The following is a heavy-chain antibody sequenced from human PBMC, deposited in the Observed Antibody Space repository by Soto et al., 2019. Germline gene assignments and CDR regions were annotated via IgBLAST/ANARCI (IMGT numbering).Heavy chain of an antibody. Sequence: QVQLVESGGGVVQSGRSLTLSCAASGFSLRTYGMQWLRRAPGKGLEWVAFIWYDGTKKFYANSVKGRSTISKDNSNNILYLQMSGLRAEDTAVYYCARDVVTAVAGSVNWFDHWGQGTQVTVSS. CDR2: IWYDGTKK. CDR3: ARDVVTAVAGSVNWFDH. V-gene: IGHV3-33*01. D-gene: IGHD6-19*01. J-gene: IGHJ5*02. CDR1: GFSLRTYG.